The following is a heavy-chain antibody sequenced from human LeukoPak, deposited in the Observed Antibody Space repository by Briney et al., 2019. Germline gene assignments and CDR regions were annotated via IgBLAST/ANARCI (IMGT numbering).Heavy chain of an antibody. Sequence: SETLSLTCAVYGGSFSGYYWSWIRQPPGKGLEWIGEINHSGSTNYNPSLKSRVTISVDTSKNQFSLKLSSVTAADTAVYYCARLGMYTATPLWGQGTLVTVSS. D-gene: IGHD5-18*01. V-gene: IGHV4-34*01. CDR3: ARLGMYTATPL. CDR1: GGSFSGYY. CDR2: INHSGST. J-gene: IGHJ4*02.